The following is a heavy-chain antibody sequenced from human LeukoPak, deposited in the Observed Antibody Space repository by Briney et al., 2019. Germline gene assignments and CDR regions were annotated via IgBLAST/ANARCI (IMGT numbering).Heavy chain of an antibody. V-gene: IGHV3-21*01. J-gene: IGHJ6*02. CDR1: RFTFSNYA. CDR2: ISSTSSNI. Sequence: GGSLRLSCVASRFTFSNYAMNWVRQAPGEGLEWVSSISSTSSNIYYADSVKGRFTISRDNAKNSLYLQMNSLRAEDTAVYFCARDSGDGSGTYYPYGMDVWGQGTTVTVSS. CDR3: ARDSGDGSGTYYPYGMDV. D-gene: IGHD3-10*01.